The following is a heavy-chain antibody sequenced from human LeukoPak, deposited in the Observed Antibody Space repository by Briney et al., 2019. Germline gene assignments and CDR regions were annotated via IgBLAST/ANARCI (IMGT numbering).Heavy chain of an antibody. CDR3: ATTYYYDSSGYAGY. J-gene: IGHJ4*02. CDR1: GFTFSSYA. Sequence: GGSLRLSCAASGFTFSSYAMHWVRQAPGKGLEWVAVISYDGSNKYYADSVKGRFTISRDNSKNTLYLQMHSLGAEDTAVYYCATTYYYDSSGYAGYWGQGTLVTVSS. V-gene: IGHV3-30-3*01. D-gene: IGHD3-22*01. CDR2: ISYDGSNK.